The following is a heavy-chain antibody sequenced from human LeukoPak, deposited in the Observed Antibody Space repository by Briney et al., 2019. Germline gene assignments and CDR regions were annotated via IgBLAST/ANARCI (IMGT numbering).Heavy chain of an antibody. V-gene: IGHV1-69*04. J-gene: IGHJ5*02. CDR1: GGTFSSYA. D-gene: IGHD3-10*01. CDR3: ARVTIGGSGSYYRNWFDP. CDR2: IIPILGIA. Sequence: SVKVSCKASGGTFSSYAISWVRQAPGQGLEWMGRIIPILGIANYAQKFQGRVTITADKSASTAYMELSSLRSEDTAVYYCARVTIGGSGSYYRNWFDPWGQGTLVTVSS.